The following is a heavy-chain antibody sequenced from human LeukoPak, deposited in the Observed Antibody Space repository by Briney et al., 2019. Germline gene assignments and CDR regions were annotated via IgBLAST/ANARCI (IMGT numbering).Heavy chain of an antibody. V-gene: IGHV3-21*01. J-gene: IGHJ4*02. Sequence: PGGSLRLSCAASGFTFSSYSMNWVRQAPGKGLEWVSSITSSGTYIYYADSVKGRFTISRDNAKNSLYLQMNSLGAEDTAVYYCARESRPIVVVNPLDYWGQGTLVTVSS. CDR2: ITSSGTYI. CDR1: GFTFSSYS. D-gene: IGHD3-22*01. CDR3: ARESRPIVVVNPLDY.